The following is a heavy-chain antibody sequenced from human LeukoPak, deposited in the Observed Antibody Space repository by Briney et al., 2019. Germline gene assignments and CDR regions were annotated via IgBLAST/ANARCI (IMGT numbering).Heavy chain of an antibody. V-gene: IGHV3-73*01. J-gene: IGHJ5*02. D-gene: IGHD3-10*01. Sequence: PGGSLRLSCAASGFTFSGSAMHWVRQASGKGLEWVGRIRSKANSYATAYAASVKGRFTISRDDSKNTAYLQMNSLKTEDTAVYYCTRQIVRITMVRGTFSPFDPWGQGTLVTVSS. CDR2: IRSKANSYAT. CDR1: GFTFSGSA. CDR3: TRQIVRITMVRGTFSPFDP.